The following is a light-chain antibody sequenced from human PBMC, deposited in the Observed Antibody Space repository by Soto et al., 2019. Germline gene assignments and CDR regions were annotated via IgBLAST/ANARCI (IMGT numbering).Light chain of an antibody. V-gene: IGLV1-44*01. CDR3: AAWVDSLNGDV. CDR1: SSKIGSNT. CDR2: SNN. Sequence: QSVLTQPPSASGTPGQRVTISCSGSSSKIGSNTVNWYQQLPGTAPKLLMYSNNHRPSGVPARFCGSKSGPAATLAISGLQSEDEADYYCAAWVDSLNGDVFGTGTKVTVL. J-gene: IGLJ1*01.